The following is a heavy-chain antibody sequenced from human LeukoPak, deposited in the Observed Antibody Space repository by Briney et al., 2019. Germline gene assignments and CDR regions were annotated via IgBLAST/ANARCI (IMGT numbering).Heavy chain of an antibody. J-gene: IGHJ4*02. D-gene: IGHD6-6*01. Sequence: TGGSLRLSCAASGFTFSSYSMNWVRQAPGKGLEWVSSISSSSYIYYADSVKGRFTISRDNAKNSLYLQMNSLRAEDTAVYYCAAGASIAARPAPFDYWGQGTLVTVSS. V-gene: IGHV3-21*01. CDR2: ISSSSYI. CDR1: GFTFSSYS. CDR3: AAGASIAARPAPFDY.